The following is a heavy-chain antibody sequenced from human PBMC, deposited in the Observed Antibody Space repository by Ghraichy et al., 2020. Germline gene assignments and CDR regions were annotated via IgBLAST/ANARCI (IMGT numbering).Heavy chain of an antibody. CDR3: ARDQWVYGSGWYDGSSNYSYYGMYV. D-gene: IGHD6-19*01. J-gene: IGHJ6*02. V-gene: IGHV3-53*01. CDR1: GFTVSSNY. CDR2: IYSGGST. Sequence: GGSLRLSCKASGFTVSSNYMSWVRQAPGKGLEWVSVIYSGGSTYYADSVKGRFTISRDNSKNTLYLQMNSLRAEETAVYYCARDQWVYGSGWYDGSSNYSYYGMYVWGQGSTVTVSS.